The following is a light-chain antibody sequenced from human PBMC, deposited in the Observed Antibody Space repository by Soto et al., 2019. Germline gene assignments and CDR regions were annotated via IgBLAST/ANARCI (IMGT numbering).Light chain of an antibody. Sequence: DIQMTQSPSTLSASVGDRVAITCRASDNIVHWVAWYQQKPGKAPKLLIYKAANLADEVPSRFAGSGSGTAFTLPITRLQPDDFATYYCQHYNSFSRTFGQGTKVEV. CDR2: KAA. CDR3: QHYNSFSRT. CDR1: DNIVHW. V-gene: IGKV1-5*03. J-gene: IGKJ1*01.